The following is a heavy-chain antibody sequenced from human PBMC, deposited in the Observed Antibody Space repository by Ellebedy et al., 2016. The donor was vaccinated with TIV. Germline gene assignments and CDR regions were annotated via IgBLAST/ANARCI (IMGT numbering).Heavy chain of an antibody. Sequence: KVSCKGSGYRFTSYYINWVRQMPGKGLEWMGRIDPSDSYANYSPSFQGHVTISADKSINTAYLQRSSLKASDTAMYYCARLPRGVDAFDIWGQGTMVTVSS. V-gene: IGHV5-10-1*01. CDR1: GYRFTSYY. CDR2: IDPSDSYA. J-gene: IGHJ3*02. CDR3: ARLPRGVDAFDI. D-gene: IGHD3-16*01.